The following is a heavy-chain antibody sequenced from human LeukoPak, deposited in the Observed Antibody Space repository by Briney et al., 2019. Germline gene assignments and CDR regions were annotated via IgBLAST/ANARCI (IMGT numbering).Heavy chain of an antibody. CDR2: VKQDGSRK. V-gene: IGHV3-7*05. J-gene: IGHJ4*02. D-gene: IGHD2-2*01. CDR1: GFTFSTYW. Sequence: PGGSLRLSCAASGFTFSTYWMDWVRQAPGKGLEWVANVKQDGSRKYYVDSVKGRFTISRDNAKNSLYLQMNSLRAEDTAVYYCARDQRYCSSSSCPWEPFDYWGQGTLVTVSS. CDR3: ARDQRYCSSSSCPWEPFDY.